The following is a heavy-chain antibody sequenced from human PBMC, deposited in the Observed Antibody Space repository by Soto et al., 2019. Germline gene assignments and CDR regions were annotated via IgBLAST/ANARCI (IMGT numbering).Heavy chain of an antibody. CDR2: ISGSGGRS. J-gene: IGHJ4*02. Sequence: EVQLLDSGGGLVQPGGSLRLSCAASGFTFSNYAMTWVRQGPGKGLEWVSGISGSGGRSYYADSVNGRFTISRDNSKSTFYLQMNSLSAEDTAVYYCAKAYFVWSSEQPYYFDYWGQGTLVTVSS. D-gene: IGHD3-16*01. CDR3: AKAYFVWSSEQPYYFDY. CDR1: GFTFSNYA. V-gene: IGHV3-23*01.